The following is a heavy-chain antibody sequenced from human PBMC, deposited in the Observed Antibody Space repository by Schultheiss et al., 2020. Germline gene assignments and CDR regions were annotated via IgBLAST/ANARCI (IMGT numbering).Heavy chain of an antibody. CDR2: INHSGST. CDR1: GGSISSGSYY. Sequence: SETLSLTCTVSGGSISSGSYYWSWIRQPPGKGLEWIGEINHSGSTNYNPSLKSRVTISVDTSKNQFSLKLSSVTAADTAVYYCARGLSGLRCSSTSCYSMDVWGKGTTVTVSS. V-gene: IGHV4-39*07. D-gene: IGHD2-2*01. CDR3: ARGLSGLRCSSTSCYSMDV. J-gene: IGHJ6*03.